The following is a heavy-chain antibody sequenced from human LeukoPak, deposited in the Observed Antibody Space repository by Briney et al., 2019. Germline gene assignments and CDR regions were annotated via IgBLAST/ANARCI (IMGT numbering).Heavy chain of an antibody. J-gene: IGHJ4*02. Sequence: GGSLRLSCAASGFTVITNDMTWVRQAPGKGLEWVSVLYSDGNTKYADSVQGRFTISRDNSKNTLYLEINSQTPADTAVYYCARGVEPLAANTLAYWGQGTLVTVSS. D-gene: IGHD1-14*01. CDR3: ARGVEPLAANTLAY. CDR2: LYSDGNT. CDR1: GFTVITND. V-gene: IGHV3-53*01.